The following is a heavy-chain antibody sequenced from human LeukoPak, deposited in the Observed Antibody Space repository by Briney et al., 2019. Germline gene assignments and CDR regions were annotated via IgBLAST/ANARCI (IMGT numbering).Heavy chain of an antibody. V-gene: IGHV5-51*01. J-gene: IGHJ4*02. D-gene: IGHD2-2*01. CDR3: ARGGCSSTSCYMGGYYFDY. Sequence: GESLKISCKGSGYSFTSYWIGWVRQMPGKGLEWMGIIYPGDSDTRYSPSFQGQVTISADKSISTAYLQWSSLKASDTAMYYCARGGCSSTSCYMGGYYFDYWGQGTLVTVSS. CDR1: GYSFTSYW. CDR2: IYPGDSDT.